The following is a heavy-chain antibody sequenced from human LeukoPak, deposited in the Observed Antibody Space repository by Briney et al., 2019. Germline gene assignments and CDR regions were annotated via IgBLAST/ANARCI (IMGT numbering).Heavy chain of an antibody. CDR2: LRGDGET. CDR1: GFTFSGYA. D-gene: IGHD3-16*01. V-gene: IGHV3-23*01. Sequence: PGGSLRLSCVASGFTFSGYAMSWVRQAPARGLEWVSSLRGDGETFYADSVKGRFTLSRDHSRNTVYLHLNNLRVEDTAVYYCAKASWVSSADAVLWGQGTVVTVS. CDR3: AKASWVSSADAVL. J-gene: IGHJ4*02.